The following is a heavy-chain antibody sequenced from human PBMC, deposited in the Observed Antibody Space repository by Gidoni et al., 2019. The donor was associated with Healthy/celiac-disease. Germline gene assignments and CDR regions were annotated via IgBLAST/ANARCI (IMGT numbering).Heavy chain of an antibody. CDR1: GFTFSSYG. V-gene: IGHV3-30*18. CDR2: ISYDGSNK. CDR3: AKAIMDV. J-gene: IGHJ6*02. Sequence: QVQLVESGGGVVQPGRSLRLSCAASGFTFSSYGMHWVRQAPGKGLEWVAVISYDGSNKYYADSVKGRFTISRDNSKNTLYLQMNSLRAEDTAVYYCAKAIMDVWGQGTTVTVSS.